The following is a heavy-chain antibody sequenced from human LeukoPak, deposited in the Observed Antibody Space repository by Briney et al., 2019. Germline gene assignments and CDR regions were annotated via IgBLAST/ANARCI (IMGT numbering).Heavy chain of an antibody. J-gene: IGHJ4*02. CDR2: IGSSSSTK. V-gene: IGHV3-48*01. D-gene: IGHD6-6*01. Sequence: PGGSLRLSCAASGFTFSSYSMNWVRQAPGKGLEWVSYIGSSSSTKYYADSVKGRFTISRDNAKNSLSLQMNSLRAEDTAVYYCARDTGGGYSSSSNYYSDYWGQGTLVTVSS. CDR3: ARDTGGGYSSSSNYYSDY. CDR1: GFTFSSYS.